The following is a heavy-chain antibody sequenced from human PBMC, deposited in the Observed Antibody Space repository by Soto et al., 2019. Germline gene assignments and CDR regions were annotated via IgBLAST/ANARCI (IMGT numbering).Heavy chain of an antibody. CDR2: IWYDGSNK. J-gene: IGHJ4*02. CDR1: GFTFSSYG. V-gene: IGHV3-33*01. CDR3: ARDLDSLEWLYCALDY. D-gene: IGHD3-3*01. Sequence: PGGSLRLSCAASGFTFSSYGMHWVRQAPGKGLEWVAVIWYDGSNKYYADSVKGRFTISRDNSKNTLYLQMNSLRAEDTAVYYCARDLDSLEWLYCALDYWGQGTLVTVSS.